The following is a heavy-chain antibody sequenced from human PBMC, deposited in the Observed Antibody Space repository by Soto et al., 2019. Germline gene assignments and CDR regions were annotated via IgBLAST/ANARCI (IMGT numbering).Heavy chain of an antibody. CDR2: LTNDGGYT. J-gene: IGHJ5*02. CDR1: GFTFSGHY. CDR3: VRGGGGGLFDP. Sequence: GGSLRLSCKASGFTFSGHYMNWIRQAPGKGLEWLAYLTNDGGYTYYADSVRGRFTIWRDDAKDSLYLQINDLRADDTAIYYCVRGGGGGLFDPWGQGTMVTVSS. V-gene: IGHV3-11*04. D-gene: IGHD2-15*01.